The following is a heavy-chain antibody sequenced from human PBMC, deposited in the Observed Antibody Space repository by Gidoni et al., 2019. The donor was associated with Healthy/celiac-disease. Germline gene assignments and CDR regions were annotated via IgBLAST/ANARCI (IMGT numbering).Heavy chain of an antibody. Sequence: QVQLQQWGAGLLKPSETLSLTCAVYGGSFSGYYWSWIRQPPGKGLEWIGEINHSGSTNYNPSLKSRVTISVDTSKNQFSLKLSSVTAADTAVYYCARGRIWSGYPLYYYYYYMDVWGKGTTVTVSS. D-gene: IGHD3-3*01. CDR1: GGSFSGYY. V-gene: IGHV4-34*01. CDR3: ARGRIWSGYPLYYYYYYMDV. CDR2: INHSGST. J-gene: IGHJ6*03.